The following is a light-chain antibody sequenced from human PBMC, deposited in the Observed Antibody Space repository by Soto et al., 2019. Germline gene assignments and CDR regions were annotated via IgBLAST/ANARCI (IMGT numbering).Light chain of an antibody. J-gene: IGKJ1*01. CDR2: AAS. CDR3: LQHKSYPWT. Sequence: DIQTTPPPSPMFSSVGDRVIITCLSSQPISNYLAWFQQKPGQAPKRLIYAASTLQSGVPSRFSGSGSGTEFSLTIDTLEPEDFATYFCLQHKSYPWTFGQGTKVDIK. V-gene: IGKV1-17*03. CDR1: QPISNY.